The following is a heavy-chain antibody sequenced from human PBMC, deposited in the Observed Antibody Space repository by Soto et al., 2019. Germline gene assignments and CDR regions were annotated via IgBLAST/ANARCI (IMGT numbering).Heavy chain of an antibody. J-gene: IGHJ4*02. V-gene: IGHV3-33*01. CDR2: IWYDGSNK. CDR3: ARDSHVGSGWQLTANY. CDR1: GFTFSSYG. D-gene: IGHD6-19*01. Sequence: QAQLVESGGGVVQPGRSLRLSCAASGFTFSSYGMHWVRQAPGKGLEWVAVIWYDGSNKYYAESVKGRFTISRDNSKNTLYLQMNSLRAEDTAVYYCARDSHVGSGWQLTANYWGQGTLVTVSS.